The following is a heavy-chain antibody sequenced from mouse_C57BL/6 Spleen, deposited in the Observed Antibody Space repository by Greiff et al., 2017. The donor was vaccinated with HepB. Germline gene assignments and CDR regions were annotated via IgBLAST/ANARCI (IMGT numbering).Heavy chain of an antibody. CDR2: IRLKSDNYAT. CDR3: TVIDYDGYYAMDY. V-gene: IGHV6-3*01. D-gene: IGHD2-4*01. CDR1: GFTFSNYW. J-gene: IGHJ4*01. Sequence: EVKLMESGGGLVQPGGSMKLSCVASGFTFSNYWMNWVRQSPEKGLEWVAQIRLKSDNYATHYAESVKGRFTISRDDSKSSVYLQMNNLRAEDTGIYYCTVIDYDGYYAMDYWGQGTSVTVSS.